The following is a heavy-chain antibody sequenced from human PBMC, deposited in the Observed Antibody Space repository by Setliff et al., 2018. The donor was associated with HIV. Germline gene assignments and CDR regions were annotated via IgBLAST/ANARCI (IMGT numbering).Heavy chain of an antibody. CDR3: ARDFGGYCSSMSCPGLFDP. Sequence: SVKVSCKASGGTFSNYGMSWVRQAPGQGLEWMGGIIPISGTANYAQKFQGRVTITTDESASTAYMELSGLRSEDTAVYYCARDFGGYCSSMSCPGLFDPWGQGTLVTVSS. CDR2: IIPISGTA. J-gene: IGHJ5*02. D-gene: IGHD2-2*01. V-gene: IGHV1-69*05. CDR1: GGTFSNYG.